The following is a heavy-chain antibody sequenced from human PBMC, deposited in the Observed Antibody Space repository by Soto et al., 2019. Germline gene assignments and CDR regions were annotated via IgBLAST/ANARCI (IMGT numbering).Heavy chain of an antibody. V-gene: IGHV3-48*02. CDR1: GFTISTYH. CDR3: ARGRMSDFWSGYLYYFDY. J-gene: IGHJ4*02. D-gene: IGHD3-3*01. Sequence: EVKLAESGGDLVQPGGSLRLSCAASGFTISTYHLNWVRQAPGKGLEWVSYISSSSSTIYYADSVKGRFTISRDNAKNSLYLQMNSLRDEDTAVYYCARGRMSDFWSGYLYYFDYWGQGTLVTVSS. CDR2: ISSSSSTI.